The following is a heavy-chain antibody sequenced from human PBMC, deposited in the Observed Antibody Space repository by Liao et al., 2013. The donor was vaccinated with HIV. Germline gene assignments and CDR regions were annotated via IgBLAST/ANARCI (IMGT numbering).Heavy chain of an antibody. D-gene: IGHD3-22*01. Sequence: QVQLQESGPGLMRPSETLSLTCTVSGGSIGFYYWSWIRQPAGKGLEWIGRIYTSGSTNYNPSLKSRVSMSVDTSKNQISLRLSSVTAADTAVYYCARDDSAYYSYYFDYWGQGTLVTVSS. CDR3: ARDDSAYYSYYFDY. CDR2: IYTSGST. J-gene: IGHJ4*02. V-gene: IGHV4-4*07. CDR1: GGSIGFYY.